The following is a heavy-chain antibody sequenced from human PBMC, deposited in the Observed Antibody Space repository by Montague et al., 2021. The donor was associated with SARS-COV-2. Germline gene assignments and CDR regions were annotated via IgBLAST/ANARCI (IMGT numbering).Heavy chain of an antibody. Sequence: PALVKPTQTPTLTCSFSGSSLTTSGVGVGWIRQPPGRALELVALIYWDDDKRLSPSLKSRLIITKDTSKNQVALRMTNMDPVDTATYYCAHTVAADGTEYLHHWGQGTLVTVSS. D-gene: IGHD6-13*01. V-gene: IGHV2-5*02. CDR1: GSSLTTSGVG. CDR3: AHTVAADGTEYLHH. J-gene: IGHJ1*01. CDR2: IYWDDDK.